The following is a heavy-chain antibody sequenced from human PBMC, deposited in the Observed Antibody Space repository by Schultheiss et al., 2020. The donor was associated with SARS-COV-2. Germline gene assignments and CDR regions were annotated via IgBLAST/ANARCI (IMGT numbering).Heavy chain of an antibody. Sequence: GESLKISCAASGFTFSSYGMHWVRQAPGKGLEWVSAISGSGGSTYYADSVKGRFTISRDNSKNTLYLQMNSLRAEDTAVYYCARSSGVPAALFDYWGQGTLVTVSS. CDR3: ARSSGVPAALFDY. V-gene: IGHV3-23*01. CDR2: ISGSGGST. CDR1: GFTFSSYG. J-gene: IGHJ4*02. D-gene: IGHD2-2*01.